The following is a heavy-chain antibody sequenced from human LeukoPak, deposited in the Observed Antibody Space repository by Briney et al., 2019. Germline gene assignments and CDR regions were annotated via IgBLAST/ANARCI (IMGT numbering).Heavy chain of an antibody. D-gene: IGHD2-21*01. CDR3: ATAPYCGGDCYSYFFDY. CDR1: GFTVSTIY. CDR2: IYGGGST. Sequence: GGSLRLSCAASGFTVSTIYMSWVRQAPGKGLEWVSVIYGGGSTYYADSVKGRFTISRDNAKNSLYLQMNSLRAEDTAVYYCATAPYCGGDCYSYFFDYWGQGTLVTVSS. J-gene: IGHJ4*02. V-gene: IGHV3-53*01.